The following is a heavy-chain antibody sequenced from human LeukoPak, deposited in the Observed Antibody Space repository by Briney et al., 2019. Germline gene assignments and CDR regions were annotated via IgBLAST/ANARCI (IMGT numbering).Heavy chain of an antibody. V-gene: IGHV3-11*04. CDR2: ISSSGSPI. CDR1: GFTFSDYY. Sequence: PGGSLRLSCAASGFTFSDYYMSWIRQAPGKGLEWVSYISSSGSPIYYAASVQGRFTISRDNAKNSLYLQLNSLRAEDTAVYYCARIRTRRWLQLSEPKRELDYWGQGTLVTVSS. D-gene: IGHD5-12*01. J-gene: IGHJ4*02. CDR3: ARIRTRRWLQLSEPKRELDY.